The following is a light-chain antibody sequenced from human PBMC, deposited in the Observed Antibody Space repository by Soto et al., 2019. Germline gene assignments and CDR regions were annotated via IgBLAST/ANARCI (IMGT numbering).Light chain of an antibody. V-gene: IGLV2-14*01. J-gene: IGLJ1*01. Sequence: QSVLTQPASVSGSPGQSITISCTGTSSDVGGYNSVSWFQQYPGKAPRLVIYDVSDRPSGVSNRISGSKSGNTASLTISGLQAEDEADYYCNSYISSGTYLFGTGTKVTVL. CDR3: NSYISSGTYL. CDR2: DVS. CDR1: SSDVGGYNS.